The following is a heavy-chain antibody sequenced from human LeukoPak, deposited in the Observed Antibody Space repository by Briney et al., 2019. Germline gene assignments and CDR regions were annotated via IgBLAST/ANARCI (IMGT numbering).Heavy chain of an antibody. V-gene: IGHV4-59*08. D-gene: IGHD4-11*01. CDR3: ARRMTTGNPYFDY. Sequence: SETLSLTCTVSGGSISSYYCSWIRQPPGKGLEWIGYIYYSGSTNYNPSLKSRVTISVDTSKNQFSLKLSSVTAADTAVYYCARRMTTGNPYFDYWGQGTLVTVSS. CDR2: IYYSGST. J-gene: IGHJ4*02. CDR1: GGSISSYY.